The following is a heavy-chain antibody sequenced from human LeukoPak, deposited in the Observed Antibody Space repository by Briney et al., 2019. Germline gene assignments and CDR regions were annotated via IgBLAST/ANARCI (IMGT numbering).Heavy chain of an antibody. CDR1: GYSFTSYW. CDR2: IYPGDSDT. V-gene: IGHV5-51*01. D-gene: IGHD3-10*01. J-gene: IGHJ3*02. Sequence: GESLKISCKGSGYSFTSYWIGWVRQMPGKGLEWMGIIYPGDSDTRYSPSFQGQVTISADKSISTAYLQWSSLKASDTAMYYCARHPIPTHYYASGSKAFDIWGQGTMVTVSS. CDR3: ARHPIPTHYYASGSKAFDI.